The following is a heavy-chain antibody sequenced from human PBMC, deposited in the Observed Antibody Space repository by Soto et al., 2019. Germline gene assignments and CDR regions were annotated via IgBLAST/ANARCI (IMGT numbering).Heavy chain of an antibody. CDR3: ARRGGGSSWDYYYYYGMDV. CDR2: IYPGDSDT. CDR1: GYSFTSYW. D-gene: IGHD2-15*01. Sequence: GESLKISCKGSGYSFTSYWIGWVRQMPGKGLEWMVIIYPGDSDTRYSPSFQGQVTISADKSISTAYLQWSSLKASDTAMYYCARRGGGSSWDYYYYYGMDVWGQGTTVTVSS. J-gene: IGHJ6*02. V-gene: IGHV5-51*01.